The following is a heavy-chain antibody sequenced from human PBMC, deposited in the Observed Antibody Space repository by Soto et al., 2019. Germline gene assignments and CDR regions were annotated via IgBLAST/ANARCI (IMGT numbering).Heavy chain of an antibody. V-gene: IGHV1-3*01. J-gene: IGHJ4*02. CDR1: GYTFTNYA. CDR2: ISVGNGNT. Sequence: GASVKVSCKASGYTFTNYAIHWVRQAPGQRLEWMGRISVGNGNTKYSQKLQDRVTITRDTTASTAYVELSSLRSEDTAVYYCGRAHVDLSNLDSWGQGTLVTVSS. CDR3: GRAHVDLSNLDS.